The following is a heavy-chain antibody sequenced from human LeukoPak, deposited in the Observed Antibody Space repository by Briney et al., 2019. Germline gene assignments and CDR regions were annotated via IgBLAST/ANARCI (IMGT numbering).Heavy chain of an antibody. J-gene: IGHJ6*03. V-gene: IGHV4-39*07. CDR3: ARSEGYYYYMDV. CDR1: GGSISSSSYY. Sequence: SETLSLTCTVSGGSISSSSYYWGCIRQPPGKGLECIGSIYYSGSTYYNPSLKSRVTISVDTSKNQFSLKLSSVTAADTAVYYCARSEGYYYYMDVWGKGTTVTVSS. CDR2: IYYSGST.